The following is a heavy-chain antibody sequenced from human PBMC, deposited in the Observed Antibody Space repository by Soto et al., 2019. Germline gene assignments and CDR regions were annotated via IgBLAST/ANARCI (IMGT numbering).Heavy chain of an antibody. J-gene: IGHJ6*04. CDR2: VSSKAYGGTT. CDR1: GFTFGDYA. V-gene: IGHV3-49*03. Sequence: QPGGSLRLSCTASGFTFGDYAMSWFRQAPGKGLEWVGFVSSKAYGGTTEYAASVKGRFTISTDDAKSIAYLQMNSLKTEDTVVYYCTRVGRYRITIVMNYGMDVRGEGTTVTGTS. CDR3: TRVGRYRITIVMNYGMDV. D-gene: IGHD3-10*01.